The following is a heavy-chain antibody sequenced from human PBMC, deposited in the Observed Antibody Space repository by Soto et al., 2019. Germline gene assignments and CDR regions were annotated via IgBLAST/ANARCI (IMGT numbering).Heavy chain of an antibody. CDR1: DDSIISSDFY. J-gene: IGHJ5*02. D-gene: IGHD3-3*02. CDR2: IFYLGSS. CDR3: ARHSLALRKNNWFDP. Sequence: SVPLSLTCTVPDDSIISSDFYWGWVRQPPGKGLEWIGSIFYLGSSYYNPSLKSRVTMSVDTSKNQFSLRLRSVTAADTALYFCARHSLALRKNNWFDPWGQGIMVTVSS. V-gene: IGHV4-39*01.